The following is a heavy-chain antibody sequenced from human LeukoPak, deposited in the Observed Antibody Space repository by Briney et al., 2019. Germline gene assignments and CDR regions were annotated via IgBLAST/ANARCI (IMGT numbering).Heavy chain of an antibody. V-gene: IGHV4-39*07. Sequence: SETLSLTRTVSGGSISSSSYYWGWIRQPPGKGLEWIGSIYYSGSTYYNPSLKSRVTMSVDTSKNQFSLKLSSVTAADTAVYYCARDYSRKLPYFQHWGQGTLVTVSS. CDR1: GGSISSSSYY. CDR3: ARDYSRKLPYFQH. CDR2: IYYSGST. D-gene: IGHD6-13*01. J-gene: IGHJ1*01.